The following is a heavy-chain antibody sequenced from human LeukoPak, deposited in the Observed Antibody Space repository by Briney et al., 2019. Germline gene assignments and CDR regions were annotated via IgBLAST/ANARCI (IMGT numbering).Heavy chain of an antibody. D-gene: IGHD2-21*01. V-gene: IGHV4-4*07. Sequence: SETLSLTCAVSGGSISAYYWSWIRQPAGKGLEWIGRIYASGDTNYNPSLKSRVIMSVDTSKNQVSPILTSVTAADTAVYYCTRDPSYSRGYYDYWGRGTLVTVSS. CDR1: GGSISAYY. CDR2: IYASGDT. CDR3: TRDPSYSRGYYDY. J-gene: IGHJ4*02.